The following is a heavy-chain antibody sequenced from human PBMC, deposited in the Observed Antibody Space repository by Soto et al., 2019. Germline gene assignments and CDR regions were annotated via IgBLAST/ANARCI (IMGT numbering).Heavy chain of an antibody. Sequence: GAGPTLVNPTQTLTLTCTFSGFSLSTSGVGVGWIRQPPGKALEWLALIYWDDDKRYSPSLKSRLTITKDTSKNQVVLTMTNMDPVDTATYYCAHRLSDWNYPADAFDIWGQGTMVTVSS. CDR1: GFSLSTSGVG. CDR3: AHRLSDWNYPADAFDI. V-gene: IGHV2-5*02. D-gene: IGHD1-7*01. CDR2: IYWDDDK. J-gene: IGHJ3*02.